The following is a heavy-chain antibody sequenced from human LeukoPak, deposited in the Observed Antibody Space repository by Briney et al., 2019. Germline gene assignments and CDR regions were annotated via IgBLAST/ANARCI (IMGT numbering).Heavy chain of an antibody. V-gene: IGHV3-7*01. CDR2: IKQDGNEK. D-gene: IGHD3-10*01. CDR1: GFSFSSSY. CDR3: ARDPRGSEYSHFDS. J-gene: IGHJ4*02. Sequence: GGSLRLSCVASGFSFSSSYMSWVRQAPGKGLEWVANIKQDGNEKHYVDSVKGRFTISRDNAKNSLYLQMNRLRADDTAVYYRARDPRGSEYSHFDSWGQGTLVTVSS.